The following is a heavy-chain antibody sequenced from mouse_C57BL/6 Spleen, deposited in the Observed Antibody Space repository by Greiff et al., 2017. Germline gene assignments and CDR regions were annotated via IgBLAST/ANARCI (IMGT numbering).Heavy chain of an antibody. CDR3: TRQGMDY. CDR1: GYTFTDYE. J-gene: IGHJ4*01. CDR2: IDPEPGGT. V-gene: IGHV1-15*01. Sequence: VQLQQSGAELVRPGASVTLSCKASGYTFTDYEMHWVKQTPVHGLEWIGAIDPEPGGTAYNQKFKGKAILTAYKSSSTADMERRSLTSEDSAVYYCTRQGMDYWGQGTSVTVSS.